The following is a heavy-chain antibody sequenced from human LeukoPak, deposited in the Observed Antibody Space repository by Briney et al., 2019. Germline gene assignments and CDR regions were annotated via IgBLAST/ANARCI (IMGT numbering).Heavy chain of an antibody. V-gene: IGHV3-53*01. J-gene: IGHJ4*01. CDR2: IYSGGST. CDR1: GFTVSSNY. CDR3: ARDRDSSGFYDY. Sequence: GGSLRLSCAASGFTVSSNYMSWVRQAPGKGLEWVSVIYSGGSTYYADSVKGRFTTSRDNSKNTLYLQMNSLRAEDTAVYYCARDRDSSGFYDYWGQEPWSPSPQ. D-gene: IGHD3-22*01.